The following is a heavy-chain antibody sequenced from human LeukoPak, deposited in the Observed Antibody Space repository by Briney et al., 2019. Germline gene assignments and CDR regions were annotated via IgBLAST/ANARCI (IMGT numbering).Heavy chain of an antibody. CDR2: ISSSSSYI. Sequence: GGSLRLSCAASGFTFSSYSMNWVRQAPGKGLEWVSSISSSSSYIYYADSVKGRFTISRDNAKNSLYLQMNSLRAEDTAVYYCARDLGYEVAGPIDYWGQGTQVTVSS. CDR1: GFTFSSYS. CDR3: ARDLGYEVAGPIDY. V-gene: IGHV3-21*01. J-gene: IGHJ4*02. D-gene: IGHD2-15*01.